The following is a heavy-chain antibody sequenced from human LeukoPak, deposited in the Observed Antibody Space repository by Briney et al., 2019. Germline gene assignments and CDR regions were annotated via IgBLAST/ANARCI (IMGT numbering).Heavy chain of an antibody. CDR1: GGSINSYY. CDR3: ASTTYGYDTSGHYFLDY. J-gene: IGHJ4*02. CDR2: IYTSGTT. V-gene: IGHV4-4*07. Sequence: SETLSLTCTVSGGSINSYYWSWIRQPAGKGLEWIGRIYTSGTTNYNPSLKSRVTMSVDTSKNHFSLQLRSVTAADTAVYYCASTTYGYDTSGHYFLDYWGQGSLVTVSS. D-gene: IGHD3-22*01.